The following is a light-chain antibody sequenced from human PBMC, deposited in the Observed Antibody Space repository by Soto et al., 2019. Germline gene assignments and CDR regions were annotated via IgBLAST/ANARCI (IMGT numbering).Light chain of an antibody. CDR1: QTFNSW. CDR2: EAF. Sequence: DIQMTQSPSRMYASVGDTITITCRASQTFNSWGTWYQQKPGKAPKLLIYEAFTLQSGVSSRFSGNGSGTEFSLTISSLQADDFGSYYCQHYNTWTFGPGTKVEI. CDR3: QHYNTWT. J-gene: IGKJ1*01. V-gene: IGKV1-5*01.